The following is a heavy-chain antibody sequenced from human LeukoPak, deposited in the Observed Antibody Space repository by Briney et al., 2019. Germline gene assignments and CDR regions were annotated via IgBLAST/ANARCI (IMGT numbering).Heavy chain of an antibody. D-gene: IGHD3-22*01. J-gene: IGHJ1*01. CDR2: IDRSGSTM. V-gene: IGHV3-48*03. CDR3: ARPRYYYDSSGYYAEYFQH. CDR1: GFSFSSYE. Sequence: GGSLRLSCAASGFSFSSYEMNWVRQAPGKGLEWVSYIDRSGSTMHYADSVRGRFTISRDNAKNSVGLQMNSLTAEDTAVYYCARPRYYYDSSGYYAEYFQHWGQGTLVTVSS.